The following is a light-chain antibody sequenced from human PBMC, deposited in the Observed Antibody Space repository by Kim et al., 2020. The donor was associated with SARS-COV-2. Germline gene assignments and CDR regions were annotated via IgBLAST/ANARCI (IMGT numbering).Light chain of an antibody. V-gene: IGKV1D-16*01. Sequence: DIQMTQSPSSLSASVGDRVTITCRASQGISSWLAWYQKKPEKAPKCLIYAASSLQSGVPSRFSGSGSGTDFTLTISSLQPEDFATYYCQQYDSYPRTFGQGTKVDIK. J-gene: IGKJ1*01. CDR1: QGISSW. CDR3: QQYDSYPRT. CDR2: AAS.